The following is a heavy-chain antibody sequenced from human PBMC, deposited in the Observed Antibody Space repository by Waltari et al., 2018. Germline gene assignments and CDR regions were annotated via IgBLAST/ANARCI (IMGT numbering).Heavy chain of an antibody. V-gene: IGHV1-2*02. CDR3: ASFRTPGYFDWAN. Sequence: QVQLVQSGAEVKKPGASVKVYCKPSGYPFTGYSMPWVRQAPGQGLEWMGWINPNSGGTNYAQKFQGRVTMTRDTSISTAYMELSRLRSDDTAVYYCASFRTPGYFDWANWGQGTLVTVSS. CDR2: INPNSGGT. CDR1: GYPFTGYS. D-gene: IGHD3-9*01. J-gene: IGHJ4*02.